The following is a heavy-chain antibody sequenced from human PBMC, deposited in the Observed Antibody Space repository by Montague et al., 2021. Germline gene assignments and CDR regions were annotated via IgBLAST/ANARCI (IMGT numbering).Heavy chain of an antibody. V-gene: IGHV4-38-2*02. D-gene: IGHD3-10*01. CDR2: VSHGGRT. Sequence: SETLSLTCTVSRSLINSDYYWGWIRQPPGKGLEWMGSVSHGGRTYYNPSLKSRVTMSIDTSTNQFSLKLSFVTAADTAVYYCAKQDYFVSGTSYKGFDPWGQGILVTVSS. CDR3: AKQDYFVSGTSYKGFDP. J-gene: IGHJ5*02. CDR1: RSLINSDYY.